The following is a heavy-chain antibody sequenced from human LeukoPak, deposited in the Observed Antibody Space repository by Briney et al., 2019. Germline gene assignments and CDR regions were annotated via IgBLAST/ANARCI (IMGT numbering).Heavy chain of an antibody. D-gene: IGHD3-10*01. J-gene: IGHJ5*02. Sequence: PSETLSLTCTVSGGSISSSRYYGGWIRQPPGKGLEWIGSLYYSGNTYYNPSLKSRVTISVDTSKNQFSLKLSSVTAADTAVYYCARSLYGSGSYYNWFDPWGQGTLVTVSS. CDR1: GGSISSSRYY. CDR3: ARSLYGSGSYYNWFDP. V-gene: IGHV4-39*01. CDR2: LYYSGNT.